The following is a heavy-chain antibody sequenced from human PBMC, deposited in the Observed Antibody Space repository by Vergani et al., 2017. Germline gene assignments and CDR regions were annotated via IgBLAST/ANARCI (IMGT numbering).Heavy chain of an antibody. J-gene: IGHJ4*02. CDR1: GSTLGSNA. Sequence: QVQLVESGGGLVRLGRSLRLPWQALGSTLGSNALHWVGPAPGKGLEWGAFISYDGSNKYYADSVKGRFTISRDNSKNTLYLQMNSLRAEDTAVYYCAKLCGGDCYSAYYWGQGTLVTVSS. CDR3: AKLCGGDCYSAYY. V-gene: IGHV3-30*18. D-gene: IGHD2-21*01. CDR2: ISYDGSNK.